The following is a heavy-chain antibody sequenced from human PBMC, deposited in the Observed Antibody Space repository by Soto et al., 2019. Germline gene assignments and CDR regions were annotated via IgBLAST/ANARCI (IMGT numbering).Heavy chain of an antibody. CDR1: GFTLSSYA. J-gene: IGHJ6*02. D-gene: IGHD3-3*01. CDR3: AKGGSPFWYYYYGMDV. V-gene: IGHV3-23*01. Sequence: GASLRLSCAASGFTLSSYAMIWVRQAPGKGLEWVSALSGSGGSTYYADSVKGRFTISRDNSKNTLYLQMYSLRAEDTTVYYCAKGGSPFWYYYYGMDVLGQGTTGTVS. CDR2: LSGSGGST.